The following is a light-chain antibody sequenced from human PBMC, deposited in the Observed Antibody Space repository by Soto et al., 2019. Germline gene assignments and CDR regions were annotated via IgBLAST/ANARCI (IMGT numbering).Light chain of an antibody. J-gene: IGLJ1*01. CDR3: CSYAGSSTFPYV. CDR2: EDN. V-gene: IGLV2-23*02. CDR1: SSDIGSYNL. Sequence: QSALNQPASVSGSPGQSITISCTGTSSDIGSYNLVSWYQHHPGKTPKLMIYEDNKRPSDISNRFSGYKSGNTASLTIAGLQGEDEADYFCCSYAGSSTFPYVFGTGTKVTVL.